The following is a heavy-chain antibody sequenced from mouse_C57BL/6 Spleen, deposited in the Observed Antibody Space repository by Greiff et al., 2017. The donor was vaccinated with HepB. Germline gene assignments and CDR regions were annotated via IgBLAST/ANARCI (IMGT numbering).Heavy chain of an antibody. J-gene: IGHJ1*03. D-gene: IGHD1-1*01. V-gene: IGHV1-76*01. CDR3: ARCDYYYGSSYWYFDV. CDR2: IYPGSGNT. Sequence: QVQLQQSGAELVRPGASVKLSCKASGYTFTDYYINWVKQRPGQGLEWIARIYPGSGNTYYNEKFKGKATLTAEKSSSTAYMQLSSLTSEDSAVYFCARCDYYYGSSYWYFDVWGTGTTVTVSS. CDR1: GYTFTDYY.